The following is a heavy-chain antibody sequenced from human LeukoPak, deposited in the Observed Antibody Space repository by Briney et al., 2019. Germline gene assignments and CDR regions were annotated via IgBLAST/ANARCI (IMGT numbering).Heavy chain of an antibody. CDR3: ARDRSYCIGADCYWGRLDY. Sequence: PGGSLRLSCAASGFTFNTYWMRWVRQAPGKGLEWVANIKEDGRKKYYVDSVKGRFTISRDNAKDSVYLQMNSLRAEDTAVYYCARDRSYCIGADCYWGRLDYWGQGSIVTVSS. V-gene: IGHV3-7*03. D-gene: IGHD2-15*01. CDR1: GFTFNTYW. J-gene: IGHJ4*02. CDR2: IKEDGRKK.